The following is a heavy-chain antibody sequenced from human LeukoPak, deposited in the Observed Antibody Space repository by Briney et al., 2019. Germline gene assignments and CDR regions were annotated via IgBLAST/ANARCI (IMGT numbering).Heavy chain of an antibody. CDR1: GGSISSGGYS. D-gene: IGHD4-17*01. CDR2: IYHSGST. J-gene: IGHJ3*02. V-gene: IGHV4-30-2*01. CDR3: ARGGLHDYGDYLDAFDI. Sequence: SQTLSLPCAVSGGSISSGGYSWSRIRQPPGKGLEWIGYIYHSGSTYYNPSLKSRVTISVGRSKNQFSLKLSSVTAADTAVYYCARGGLHDYGDYLDAFDIWGQGTMVTVSS.